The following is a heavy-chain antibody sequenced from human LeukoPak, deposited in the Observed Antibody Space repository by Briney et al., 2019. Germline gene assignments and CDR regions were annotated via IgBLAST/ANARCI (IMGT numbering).Heavy chain of an antibody. Sequence: GAPVKGSCKASGYTFTSYGISWVRQTPGQGLEWMGWISAYNGNTNYAQKLQGRVTMTTDTSTSTAYMELRSLRSDDTAVYYCAREGPSGSYFDYWGQGTVVTVSS. D-gene: IGHD1-26*01. V-gene: IGHV1-18*01. CDR1: GYTFTSYG. J-gene: IGHJ4*02. CDR3: AREGPSGSYFDY. CDR2: ISAYNGNT.